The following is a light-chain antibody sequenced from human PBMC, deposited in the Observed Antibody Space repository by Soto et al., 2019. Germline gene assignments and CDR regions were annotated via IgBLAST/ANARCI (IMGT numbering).Light chain of an antibody. V-gene: IGKV3-20*01. J-gene: IGKJ1*01. CDR2: GAS. CDR1: QSVSSNY. CDR3: QQYNNWPRT. Sequence: NGFTQSSGPLSLSPGERATLSRRASQSVSSNYLAWYQQKPGQAPRLLIDGASSRATGIPDRFSGSGSGTDFTLTISSLQSEDFAVYYCQQYNNWPRTFGQGTKVDIK.